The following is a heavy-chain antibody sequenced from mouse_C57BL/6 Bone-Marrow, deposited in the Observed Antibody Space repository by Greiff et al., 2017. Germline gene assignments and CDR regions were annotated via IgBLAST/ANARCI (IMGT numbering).Heavy chain of an antibody. V-gene: IGHV1-61*01. Sequence: QVQLQQPGAELVRPGSSVKLSCKASGYTFTSYWMDWVKQRPGQGLEWIGNLYPSDSETHYNQKFKDKATLTVDKYSSTAYMQLSSLTSEDAAVYYCARQDYSNYGYWGQGTTLTVTS. CDR1: GYTFTSYW. CDR2: LYPSDSET. CDR3: ARQDYSNYGY. D-gene: IGHD2-5*01. J-gene: IGHJ2*01.